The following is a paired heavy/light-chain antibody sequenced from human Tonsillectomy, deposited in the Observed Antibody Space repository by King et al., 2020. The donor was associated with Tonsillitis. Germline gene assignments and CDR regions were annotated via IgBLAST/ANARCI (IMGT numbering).Heavy chain of an antibody. CDR1: TIIFNNFA. CDR2: ISNDGKHK. J-gene: IGHJ3*02. Sequence: QVQLVESGGGVVQPGRSLRLSCAASTIIFNNFAMHWVRQAPGKGLEWVAIISNDGKHKFYADSVRGRFTISRENSKNTLYLQVNSLRAEDTAVYYCATEGHATHSFAMWGQGTMVTVSS. CDR3: ATEGHATHSFAM. V-gene: IGHV3-30*03.
Light chain of an antibody. J-gene: IGKJ1*01. Sequence: DIQMTQSPSTLSASVGDKITITCRASQNVNNWLAWYQQKPGKAPNLLIYKASNLQSGVPSRFSGSGSGTEFTLTISSLQPDDFATYYCQQFNTYYMFGQGTKVDIK. V-gene: IGKV1-5*03. CDR2: KAS. CDR3: QQFNTYYM. CDR1: QNVNNW.